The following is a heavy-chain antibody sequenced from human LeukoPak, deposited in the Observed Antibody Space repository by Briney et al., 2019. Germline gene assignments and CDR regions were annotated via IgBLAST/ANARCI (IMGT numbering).Heavy chain of an antibody. J-gene: IGHJ4*02. CDR2: ISYDGSNK. CDR3: ASRGIVGRYTYGWDY. CDR1: GFAFSSYG. D-gene: IGHD5-18*01. V-gene: IGHV3-33*05. Sequence: GGSLRLSCAASGFAFSSYGMHWVRQAPGKGLEWVAVISYDGSNKYYADSVKGRFTISRDNSKNTLYLQMNSLRAEDTAVYYCASRGIVGRYTYGWDYWGQGTLVTVSS.